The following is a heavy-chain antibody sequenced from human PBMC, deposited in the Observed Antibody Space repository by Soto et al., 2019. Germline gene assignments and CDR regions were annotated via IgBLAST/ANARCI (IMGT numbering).Heavy chain of an antibody. CDR2: TSHDGVT. D-gene: IGHD6-6*01. J-gene: IGHJ4*02. CDR1: SGSIDNIYW. CDR3: ARSHIVPRLFMYPYDY. V-gene: IGHV4-4*02. Sequence: PSETLSLTCAVSSGSIDNIYWWSWVRQSPGKGLEWIGETSHDGVTNYNPSLEGRVTISVDTSKNQFSLKLSSVTAADTAVYYCARSHIVPRLFMYPYDYWGQGSLVTVSS.